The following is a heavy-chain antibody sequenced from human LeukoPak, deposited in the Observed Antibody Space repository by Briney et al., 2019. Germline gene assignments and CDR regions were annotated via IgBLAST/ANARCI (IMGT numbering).Heavy chain of an antibody. J-gene: IGHJ4*02. CDR1: GGTFSSYA. CDR3: ARDPHPYYYDSSGPLDY. V-gene: IGHV1-69*05. D-gene: IGHD3-22*01. CDR2: IIPIFGTA. Sequence: GSSVKVSCKXSGGTFSSYAISWVRQTPGQGLEWMGRIIPIFGTANYSQKFQGRVTITTDESTSTAYMELSSLRSEDTAVYYCARDPHPYYYDSSGPLDYWGQGTLVTVSS.